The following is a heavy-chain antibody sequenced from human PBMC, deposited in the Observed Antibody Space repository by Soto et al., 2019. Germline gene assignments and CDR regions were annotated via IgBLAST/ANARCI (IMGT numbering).Heavy chain of an antibody. CDR2: ISAHNGNT. J-gene: IGHJ4*02. CDR3: ARGRYGDY. D-gene: IGHD1-1*01. CDR1: GYGFTTYG. V-gene: IGHV1-18*01. Sequence: QVHLVQSGAEVKKPGASVKVSCQASGYGFTTYGITWVRQAPGQGLEWMGWISAHNGNTNYAQKLQGRVTVTRDTSTSTAYMELRSLRSDDTAVYYCARGRYGDYWGQGALVTVSS.